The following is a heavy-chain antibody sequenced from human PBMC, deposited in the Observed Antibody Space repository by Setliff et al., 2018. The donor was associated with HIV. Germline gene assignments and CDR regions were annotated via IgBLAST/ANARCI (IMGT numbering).Heavy chain of an antibody. CDR1: GNTFSSYG. CDR3: AREGDSSGWTGTNHFQH. Sequence: ASVKVSCKASGNTFSSYGITWVRQAPGRGLEWMGWIHTEQGFPMYAQGFTGRFVFSLDPSVNTAYLQISSLKAEDTAVYYCAREGDSSGWTGTNHFQHWGQGTLVTVSS. V-gene: IGHV7-4-1*02. D-gene: IGHD6-19*01. CDR2: IHTEQGFP. J-gene: IGHJ1*01.